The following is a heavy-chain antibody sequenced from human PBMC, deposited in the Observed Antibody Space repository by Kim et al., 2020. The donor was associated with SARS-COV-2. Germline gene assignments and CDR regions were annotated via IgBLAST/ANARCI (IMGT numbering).Heavy chain of an antibody. Sequence: GGSLRLSCAASGFTLSTYAMHWVRQTPGKGLEWVAVISYNGRKNHYADSMKGRFTISRDNSKNTLYLQMNSLRPEDTAVYHCERDPWSRLRGLIYSYYGMDVLGHGTTVTVSS. V-gene: IGHV3-30*04. CDR1: GFTLSTYA. J-gene: IGHJ6*02. CDR2: ISYNGRKN. D-gene: IGHD3-10*01. CDR3: ERDPWSRLRGLIYSYYGMDV.